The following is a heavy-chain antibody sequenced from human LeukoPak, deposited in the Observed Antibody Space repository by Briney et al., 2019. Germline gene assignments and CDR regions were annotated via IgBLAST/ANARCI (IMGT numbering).Heavy chain of an antibody. CDR2: ICGTGVGT. D-gene: IGHD2-15*01. J-gene: IGHJ4*02. CDR3: AKGSGVSCYSAVAY. V-gene: IGHV3-23*01. CDR1: GFTFSSYA. Sequence: PGGSLRLSYAASGFTFSSYAMSWVRQAPGKGLEWVSSICGTGVGTYYADSVKGRFTISRDDSKNTLYLQMNSLGVEDTAVYYCAKGSGVSCYSAVAYWGQGTLVTVSS.